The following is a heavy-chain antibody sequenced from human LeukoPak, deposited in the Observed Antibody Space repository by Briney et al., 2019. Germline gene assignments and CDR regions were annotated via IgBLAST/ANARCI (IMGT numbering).Heavy chain of an antibody. CDR3: ARDER. CDR2: MNKNGIET. V-gene: IGHV3-7*03. CDR1: GFRISESW. J-gene: IGHJ4*02. Sequence: GGSLRLSCAGPGFRISESWMSWVRQVPGKGLEWVATMNKNGIETYYVDSVRGRFTISRDVAKNSLYLQMSSLRADDTAVYYCARDERWGQGTLVTVSS.